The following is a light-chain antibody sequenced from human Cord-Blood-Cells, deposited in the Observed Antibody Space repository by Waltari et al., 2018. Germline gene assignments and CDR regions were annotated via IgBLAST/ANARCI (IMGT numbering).Light chain of an antibody. V-gene: IGLV2-11*01. CDR3: CSYAGSDVV. Sequence: QSALTQPRSASGSPGQSVTISCTGTSSDVGGFNCVSWYQQHPGKAPKLMIYDVSKRPSGVPDRFSGSKSGNAASLTISGLQAEDEADYYCCSYAGSDVVFGGGTKLTVL. CDR1: SSDVGGFNC. J-gene: IGLJ2*01. CDR2: DVS.